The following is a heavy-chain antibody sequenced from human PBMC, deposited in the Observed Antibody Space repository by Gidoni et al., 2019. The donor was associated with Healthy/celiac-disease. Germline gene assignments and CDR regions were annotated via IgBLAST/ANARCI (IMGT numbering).Heavy chain of an antibody. J-gene: IGHJ6*02. V-gene: IGHV3-7*01. CDR3: ARDRAVGYSGSYLGHYYGMDV. D-gene: IGHD1-26*01. CDR2: IKQDGSEK. Sequence: EVQLVESGGGLVQPGGSLILSFAASGFTFSSYWMSWVRQAPGKGLEWVANIKQDGSEKYYVDSVKGRFTISRDNAKNSLYLQMNSLRAEDTAVYYCARDRAVGYSGSYLGHYYGMDVWGQGTTVTVSS. CDR1: GFTFSSYW.